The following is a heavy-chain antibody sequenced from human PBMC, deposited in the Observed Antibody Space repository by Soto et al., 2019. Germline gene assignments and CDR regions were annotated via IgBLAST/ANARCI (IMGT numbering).Heavy chain of an antibody. Sequence: GGSLRLSCAASGFTFSSYAMSWVRQAPGKGLEWVSAISGSGGSTYYADSVKGRFTISRDNSKNTLYLQMNSLRAEDTAVYYCAKGMTTVVTRYYYGMDVWGQGTTVTVSS. CDR3: AKGMTTVVTRYYYGMDV. J-gene: IGHJ6*02. V-gene: IGHV3-23*01. D-gene: IGHD4-17*01. CDR2: ISGSGGST. CDR1: GFTFSSYA.